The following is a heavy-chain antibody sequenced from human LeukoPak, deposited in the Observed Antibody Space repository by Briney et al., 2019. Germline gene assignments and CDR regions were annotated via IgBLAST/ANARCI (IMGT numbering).Heavy chain of an antibody. CDR1: GGSISRCYSY. D-gene: IGHD2-21*01. V-gene: IGHV4-39*07. CDR3: ARGDIVVGGGRNWFDP. CDR2: IYYSGST. J-gene: IGHJ5*02. Sequence: SETLSLTCTVSGGSISRCYSYWGWIRQPPGKGLEWIGTIYYSGSTYYNPSLKSRVTMSADTSKNQFSLKLTSMTAADTAVYYCARGDIVVGGGRNWFDPWGQGTLVTVSS.